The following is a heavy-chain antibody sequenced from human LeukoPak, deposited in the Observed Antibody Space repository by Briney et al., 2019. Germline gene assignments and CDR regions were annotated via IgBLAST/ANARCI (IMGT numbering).Heavy chain of an antibody. D-gene: IGHD3-16*02. CDR3: ASGLLGRVIPPDFDY. V-gene: IGHV4-34*01. Sequence: PSETLSLTRAVYGGSFSGYYWSWIRQPPGKGLEWIGEINHSGSTNYNPSLKSRVTILVDTSKNQFSLKLSSVTAADTAVYYCASGLLGRVIPPDFDYWGQGTLVTVSS. J-gene: IGHJ4*02. CDR1: GGSFSGYY. CDR2: INHSGST.